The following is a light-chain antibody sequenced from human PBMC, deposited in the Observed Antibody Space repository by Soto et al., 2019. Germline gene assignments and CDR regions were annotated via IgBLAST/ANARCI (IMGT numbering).Light chain of an antibody. V-gene: IGKV3-15*01. CDR3: QQYNNWPPSWT. CDR2: GAS. Sequence: ELVLTQSPGTLSLSPGEKASLSCRASQSTTYLAWYQQKPGQAPRLLIYGASTRATGIPARVSGSGSGTEFTLTISSLQSEDFAVYYCQQYNNWPPSWTFGQGTKV. J-gene: IGKJ1*01. CDR1: QSTTY.